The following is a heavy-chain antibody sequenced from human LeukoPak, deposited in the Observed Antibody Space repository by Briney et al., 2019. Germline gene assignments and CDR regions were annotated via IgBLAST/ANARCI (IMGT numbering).Heavy chain of an antibody. V-gene: IGHV3-48*03. J-gene: IGHJ4*02. D-gene: IGHD3-22*01. CDR3: ARDSFDSSVSY. Sequence: QSGGSLRLSCAASGLAFSSHGINWFRQAPGKGLEWVSYISTSGGSIYYADSVRGRFTISRDNAMSSLFLQMNSLRTEDTAVYYCARDSFDSSVSYWGQGTLVTVSS. CDR2: ISTSGGSI. CDR1: GLAFSSHG.